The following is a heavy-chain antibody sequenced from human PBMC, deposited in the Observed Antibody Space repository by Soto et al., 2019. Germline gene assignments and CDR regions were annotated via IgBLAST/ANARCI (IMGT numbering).Heavy chain of an antibody. CDR1: GFTFSSYA. Sequence: EVQLLESGGGLVQPGGSLRLSCAASGFTFSSYAMSWVRQAPGKGLEWVSAIRGSGGSTYYADSVKGRFTISRDNSKITLYLQMNSLRAEDTAVYYCAKDRRLRLGELSLDNATIDYWGQGTLVTVSS. D-gene: IGHD3-16*02. CDR3: AKDRRLRLGELSLDNATIDY. CDR2: IRGSGGST. V-gene: IGHV3-23*01. J-gene: IGHJ4*02.